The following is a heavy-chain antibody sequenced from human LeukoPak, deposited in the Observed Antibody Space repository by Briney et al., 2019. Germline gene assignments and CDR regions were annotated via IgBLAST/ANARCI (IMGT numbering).Heavy chain of an antibody. Sequence: ASVKVSCKAPGYTFTSYGISWVRQAPGQGLEWMGWISAYNGNTNYAQKLQGRVTMTTDTSTSTAYMELRSLRSDDTAVYYCARDIVVVVAATWGAFDIWGQGTMVTVSS. D-gene: IGHD2-15*01. J-gene: IGHJ3*02. CDR3: ARDIVVVVAATWGAFDI. V-gene: IGHV1-18*01. CDR1: GYTFTSYG. CDR2: ISAYNGNT.